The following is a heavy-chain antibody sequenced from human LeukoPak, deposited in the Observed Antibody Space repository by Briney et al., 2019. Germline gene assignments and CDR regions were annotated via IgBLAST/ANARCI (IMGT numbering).Heavy chain of an antibody. V-gene: IGHV4-31*03. CDR1: GGSITSGGYY. Sequence: SETLSLTCTVSGGSITSGGYYWSWIRQHPGKGLEWIGYIYYSGNTYYNPSLKSRVSISVDTSKNQFSLKLSSVTAADTAVYYCARTQPIYGDYLYWYFDLWGRGTLVTVSS. J-gene: IGHJ2*01. D-gene: IGHD4-17*01. CDR3: ARTQPIYGDYLYWYFDL. CDR2: IYYSGNT.